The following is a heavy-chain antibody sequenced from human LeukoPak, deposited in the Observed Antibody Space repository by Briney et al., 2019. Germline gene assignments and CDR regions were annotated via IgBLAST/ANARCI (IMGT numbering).Heavy chain of an antibody. J-gene: IGHJ4*02. Sequence: GGSLRLSCAASGFTFSDYYMGWIRQAPGKGLEWVSYISSSGSTIYYADSVKGRFTISRDNAKNSVYLQMNSLRAEDTAVYYCARYDSSDYYFDYWGQGTLVTVSS. CDR1: GFTFSDYY. D-gene: IGHD3-22*01. CDR3: ARYDSSDYYFDY. CDR2: ISSSGSTI. V-gene: IGHV3-11*04.